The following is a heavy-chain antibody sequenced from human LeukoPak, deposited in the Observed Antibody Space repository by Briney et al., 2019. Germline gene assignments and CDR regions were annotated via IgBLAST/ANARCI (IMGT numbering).Heavy chain of an antibody. V-gene: IGHV3-66*02. CDR2: IYSGGST. D-gene: IGHD2-2*01. Sequence: GGSLTLSCAVSGFTLSSNYMSWVRQAPGKGLEWVSVIYSGGSTYYVDPVQGRFTLPLDNSKNTQYLLTNSLRAEDAAVHYCLEGVVAEPAAIDYSGQGTPVAVSS. CDR1: GFTLSSNY. J-gene: IGHJ4*02. CDR3: LEGVVAEPAAIDY.